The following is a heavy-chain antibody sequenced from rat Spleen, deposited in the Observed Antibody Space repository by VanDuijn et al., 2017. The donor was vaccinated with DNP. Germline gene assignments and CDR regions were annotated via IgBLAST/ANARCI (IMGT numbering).Heavy chain of an antibody. CDR1: GFSLTNYG. Sequence: QVQLKESGPGLVQPSRTLSLTCSVSGFSLTNYGVSWVRQPPGKGLEWIAAIWGGGNTDYHSSLKSRLSISRDTSKSQVFLEVNSLQTEDTAFYLCTGVDSYPGLPFQYWGQGVMVTVSS. D-gene: IGHD1-4*01. V-gene: IGHV2-15*01. CDR3: TGVDSYPGLPFQY. J-gene: IGHJ2*01. CDR2: IWGGGNT.